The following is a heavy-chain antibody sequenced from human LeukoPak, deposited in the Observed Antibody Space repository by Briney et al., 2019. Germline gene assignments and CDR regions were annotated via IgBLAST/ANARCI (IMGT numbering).Heavy chain of an antibody. J-gene: IGHJ4*02. CDR3: ARDPIGSRWPYYFDY. Sequence: SVKVSCKASGYTFTTYAMHWVRQAPGQRLEWMGWINAGNGNTKYSQKFQARVTITRDTSASTAYMELSSLRSEDTAVYYCARDPIGSRWPYYFDYWGQGTLVTVSS. D-gene: IGHD6-13*01. V-gene: IGHV1-3*01. CDR2: INAGNGNT. CDR1: GYTFTTYA.